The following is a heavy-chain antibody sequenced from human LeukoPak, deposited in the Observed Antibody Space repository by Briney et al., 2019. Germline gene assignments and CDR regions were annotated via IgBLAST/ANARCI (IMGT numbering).Heavy chain of an antibody. CDR1: GFTFSSYS. J-gene: IGHJ5*02. CDR3: ARGIPPTYYYDSSGYQRGGRFDP. Sequence: GGSLRLSCAASGFTFSSYSMNWVRQAPGKGLEWVSSIRSSSSYIYYADSVKGRFTISRDNARNSLYRQMNSLRAEETAVYYCARGIPPTYYYDSSGYQRGGRFDPWGQGTLVTVSS. D-gene: IGHD3-22*01. CDR2: IRSSSSYI. V-gene: IGHV3-21*01.